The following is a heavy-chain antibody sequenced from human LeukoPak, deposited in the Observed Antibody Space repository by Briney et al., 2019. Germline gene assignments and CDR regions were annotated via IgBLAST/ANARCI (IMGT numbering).Heavy chain of an antibody. Sequence: GASVKVSCKASGYTFTSYAISWVRQAPGQGLEWMGGIIPIFGTANYAQKFQGRVTITADESTSTAYMELSSLRSEDTAVYYCARDLRPKYCSSTSCPYVTYYYYGMDVWGQGTTVTVSS. V-gene: IGHV1-69*13. CDR3: ARDLRPKYCSSTSCPYVTYYYYGMDV. CDR2: IIPIFGTA. CDR1: GYTFTSYA. J-gene: IGHJ6*02. D-gene: IGHD2-2*01.